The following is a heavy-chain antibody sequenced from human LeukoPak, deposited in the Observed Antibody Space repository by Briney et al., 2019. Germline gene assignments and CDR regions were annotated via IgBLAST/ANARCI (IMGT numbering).Heavy chain of an antibody. D-gene: IGHD2-2*01. CDR2: ISRMGVTT. J-gene: IGHJ4*02. CDR3: AKEEVPNDY. CDR1: GFTLNSNA. Sequence: GGSLRLSCAVSGFTLNSNAMCWVRQAPGKGLEWVSGISRMGVTTYYADSVKGRFTISRDTSKNTLYLQMNTLRPEDTAVYYRAKEEVPNDYWGQGTLVTVSS. V-gene: IGHV3-23*01.